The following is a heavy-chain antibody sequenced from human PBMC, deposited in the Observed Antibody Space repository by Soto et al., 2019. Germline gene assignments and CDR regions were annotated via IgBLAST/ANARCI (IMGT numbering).Heavy chain of an antibody. CDR1: GGSISSSSYY. CDR2: IYYSGST. J-gene: IGHJ4*02. D-gene: IGHD6-19*01. Sequence: QLQLQESGPGLVKPSETLSLTCTVSGGSISSSSYYWGWIRQPPGKGLEWIGSIYYSGSTYYNPSLKSRVPISVDTSKNQFSLKLSSVTAADTAVYYCARSSRIAVAGGGYFDYWGQGTLVTVSS. V-gene: IGHV4-39*01. CDR3: ARSSRIAVAGGGYFDY.